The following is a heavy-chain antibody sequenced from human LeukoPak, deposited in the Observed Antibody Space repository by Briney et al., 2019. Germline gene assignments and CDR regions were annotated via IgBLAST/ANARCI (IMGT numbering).Heavy chain of an antibody. CDR1: GSTFSSYS. Sequence: GGSLRLSCAASGSTFSSYSMNWVRQAPGKGLEWVSSISSSSSYIYYADSVKGRFTISRDNAKNSLYLQMDSLRAEDTAVYYCARVGGLGEGVWGQGTLVTVSS. D-gene: IGHD2-8*01. CDR3: ARVGGLGEGV. CDR2: ISSSSSYI. J-gene: IGHJ4*02. V-gene: IGHV3-21*01.